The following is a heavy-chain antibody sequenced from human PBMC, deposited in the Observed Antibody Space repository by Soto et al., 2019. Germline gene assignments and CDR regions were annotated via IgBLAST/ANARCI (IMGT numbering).Heavy chain of an antibody. CDR2: INAGDGST. CDR3: AIDQDYIWGNCRSYFFDY. D-gene: IGHD3-16*02. J-gene: IGHJ4*02. Sequence: QVQLVQSGAEVKKPGASVKVSCRASGYTFSTYTVHWVRQAPGESLEWLGWINAGDGSTKYSQDFQGRVTITRDTSASTAYMELSSLRSEDTAVYYCAIDQDYIWGNCRSYFFDYWGQGTLVTVSS. V-gene: IGHV1-3*01. CDR1: GYTFSTYT.